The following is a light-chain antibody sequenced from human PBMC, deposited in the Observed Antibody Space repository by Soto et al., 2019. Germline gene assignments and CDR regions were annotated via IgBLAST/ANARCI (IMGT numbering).Light chain of an antibody. V-gene: IGLV2-14*01. CDR1: SSDVGGYNY. CDR2: EVS. CDR3: SSYTSSRTLV. J-gene: IGLJ2*01. Sequence: QSALTQPASVPGSPGQSITISCTGTSSDVGGYNYVSWYQQHPGKAPKLMIYEVSNRPSGVSNRFSGSKSGNTASLTISGLHAEVEADYYCSSYTSSRTLVFGGGTKLTVL.